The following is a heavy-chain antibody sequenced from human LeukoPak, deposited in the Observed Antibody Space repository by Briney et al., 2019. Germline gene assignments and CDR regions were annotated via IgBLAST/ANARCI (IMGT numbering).Heavy chain of an antibody. V-gene: IGHV4-59*12. J-gene: IGHJ2*01. D-gene: IGHD1-26*01. CDR2: IYYSGST. Sequence: SETLSLTCTVSGGSISAYYWSWIRQPPGKGLEWIGYIYYSGSTNSNPSLKSRVSISVDTSKNQFSLKLSSVTAADTAVYYCARVWGGYLFRLRWYFDLWGRGTLVTVSS. CDR3: ARVWGGYLFRLRWYFDL. CDR1: GGSISAYY.